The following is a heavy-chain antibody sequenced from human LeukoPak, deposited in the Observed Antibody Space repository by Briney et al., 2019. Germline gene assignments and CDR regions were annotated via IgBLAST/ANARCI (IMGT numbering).Heavy chain of an antibody. CDR2: INPNSGGT. CDR3: ARDLFRPLDPSEVLEWLSDYYYMDV. J-gene: IGHJ6*03. CDR1: GYTFTGYY. V-gene: IGHV1-2*02. D-gene: IGHD3-3*01. Sequence: GASVKVSCKASGYTFTGYYMHWVRQAPGQGLEWMGWINPNSGGTNYAQKFQGRVTMTRDTSISTAYMELSRLRSDDTAVYYCARDLFRPLDPSEVLEWLSDYYYMDVWGKGTTVTVSS.